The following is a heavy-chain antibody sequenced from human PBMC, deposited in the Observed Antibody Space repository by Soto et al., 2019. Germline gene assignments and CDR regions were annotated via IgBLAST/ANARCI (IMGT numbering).Heavy chain of an antibody. CDR1: GFTFSSYA. CDR2: ISSNGGST. V-gene: IGHV3-64D*06. Sequence: GGSLRLSCSASGFTFSSYAMHWVRQAPGKGLEYVSAISSNGGSTYYADSVKGRFTISRDNSKNTLYLQMSSLRAEDTAVYYCVKGSGYYYDSSGYYKPHDCYGMDVWGQGTTVTVSS. J-gene: IGHJ6*02. D-gene: IGHD3-22*01. CDR3: VKGSGYYYDSSGYYKPHDCYGMDV.